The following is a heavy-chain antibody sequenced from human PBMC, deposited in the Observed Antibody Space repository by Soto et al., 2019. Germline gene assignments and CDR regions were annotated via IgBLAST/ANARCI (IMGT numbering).Heavy chain of an antibody. D-gene: IGHD1-1*01. CDR1: GFTFSSYA. Sequence: QVQLVESGGGVVQPGRSLRLSCAASGFTFSSYAMHWVRQAPGKGLEWVAVISYDGSNKYYADSVKGRFTISRDNSKNTLYLQMNSLRAEDTAVYYCARVYWTEHRYDYYGMDVW. V-gene: IGHV3-30-3*01. CDR2: ISYDGSNK. CDR3: ARVYWTEHRYDYYGMDV. J-gene: IGHJ6*01.